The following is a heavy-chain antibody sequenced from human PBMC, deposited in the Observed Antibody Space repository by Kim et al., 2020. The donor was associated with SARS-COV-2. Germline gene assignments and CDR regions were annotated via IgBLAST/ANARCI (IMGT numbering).Heavy chain of an antibody. Sequence: SETLSLTCTVSGGSIISESFYWGWIRQPPGKGLEWIGSIHYSGNTYYKPSLNSRVTISVDTSKNQFSVTLNSVTAGDTDFYYCTTHVATGTGRGYCDSWGPGTLVAVSS. D-gene: IGHD2-15*01. CDR2: IHYSGNT. CDR3: TTHVATGTGRGYCDS. J-gene: IGHJ4*03. V-gene: IGHV4-39*01. CDR1: GGSIISESFY.